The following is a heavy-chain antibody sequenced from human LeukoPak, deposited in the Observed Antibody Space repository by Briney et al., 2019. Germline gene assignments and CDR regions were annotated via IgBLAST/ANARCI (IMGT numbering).Heavy chain of an antibody. D-gene: IGHD2-2*02. CDR3: AKDYCSSTSCYNDYFHLFDY. V-gene: IGHV3-30*02. CDR1: GFTFSNYA. J-gene: IGHJ4*02. CDR2: IRYDGSNK. Sequence: PGGSLRLSCAASGFTFSNYAMSWVRQAPGKGLEWVAFIRYDGSNKYYADSVKGRFTISRDNSKNTLYLQMNSLRAEDTAVYYCAKDYCSSTSCYNDYFHLFDYWGQGTLVTVSS.